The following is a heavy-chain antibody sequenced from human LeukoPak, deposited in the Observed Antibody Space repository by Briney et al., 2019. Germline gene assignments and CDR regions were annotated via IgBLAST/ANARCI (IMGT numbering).Heavy chain of an antibody. V-gene: IGHV1-18*01. CDR3: ARTPRIAARPDYYYYGMDV. D-gene: IGHD6-6*01. CDR1: GYTFTSYG. Sequence: ASVKVPCKASGYTFTSYGISWVRQAPGQGLEWMGWISAYNGNTNYAQKLQGRVTMTTDTSTSTAYMELRSLRSDDTAVYYCARTPRIAARPDYYYYGMDVWGQGTTVTVSS. J-gene: IGHJ6*02. CDR2: ISAYNGNT.